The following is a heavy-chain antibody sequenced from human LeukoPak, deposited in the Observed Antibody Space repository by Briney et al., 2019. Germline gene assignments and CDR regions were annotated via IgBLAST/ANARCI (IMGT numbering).Heavy chain of an antibody. D-gene: IGHD6-25*01. CDR2: IYYSGST. Sequence: PSETLSLTCTISGGSISSYYWSWIRQPPGKGLEWIGYIYYSGSTNYNPSLKSRVTISVDTSKNQFSLKLSSVTAADTAVYYCARVSARTQGGMDVWGQGTTVTVSS. CDR3: ARVSARTQGGMDV. CDR1: GGSISSYY. V-gene: IGHV4-59*01. J-gene: IGHJ6*02.